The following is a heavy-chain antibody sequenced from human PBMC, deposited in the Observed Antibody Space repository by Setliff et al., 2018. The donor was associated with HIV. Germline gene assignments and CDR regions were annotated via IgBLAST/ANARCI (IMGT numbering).Heavy chain of an antibody. V-gene: IGHV1-2*04. CDR1: GYTSTGYY. CDR2: INPNSGGT. J-gene: IGHJ4*02. Sequence: ASVKVSCKASGYTSTGYYMHWVRQAPGQGLEWMGWINPNSGGTNYAQKFQGWVTMTRDTSISTAYMELSRLRSDDTAVYYCARSQGIVPAAPLWYWGQGTLVTVS. CDR3: ARSQGIVPAAPLWY. D-gene: IGHD2-2*01.